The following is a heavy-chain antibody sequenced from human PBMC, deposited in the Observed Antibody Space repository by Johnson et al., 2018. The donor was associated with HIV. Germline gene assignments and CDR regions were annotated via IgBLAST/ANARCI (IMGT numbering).Heavy chain of an antibody. V-gene: IGHV3-64*01. D-gene: IGHD6-19*01. Sequence: MLLVESGGGLVQPGGSLRLSCAASGFTFSSYAMHWVRQAPGKGLEYVSAISSNGGSTYYANSVKGRFTISRDNSKNTLYLQMNSLRAEDTAVYYCVKLPVAPSYGAFDIWGQGTMVTVSS. J-gene: IGHJ3*02. CDR2: ISSNGGST. CDR3: VKLPVAPSYGAFDI. CDR1: GFTFSSYA.